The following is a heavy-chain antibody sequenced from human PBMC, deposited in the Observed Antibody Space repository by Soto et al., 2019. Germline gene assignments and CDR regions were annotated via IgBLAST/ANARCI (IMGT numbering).Heavy chain of an antibody. J-gene: IGHJ6*02. V-gene: IGHV3-23*01. Sequence: GGSLRLSCAASGFTFSSYAMSWVRQAPGKGLEWVSAISGSGGSTYYADSVKGRFTISRDNSKNTLYLQMNSLRAEDTAVYYCAKDRDITIFGVVIIPMPYGMDVWGQGTTVTVSS. CDR3: AKDRDITIFGVVIIPMPYGMDV. CDR1: GFTFSSYA. CDR2: ISGSGGST. D-gene: IGHD3-3*01.